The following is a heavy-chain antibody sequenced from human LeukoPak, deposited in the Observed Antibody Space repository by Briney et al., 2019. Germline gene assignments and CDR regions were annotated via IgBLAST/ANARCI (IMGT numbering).Heavy chain of an antibody. V-gene: IGHV4-39*07. Sequence: SETLSLTCTVSGGSISSPIYYWGWIRRPPGKGLEWIGSIYYSGSTYYNPSLKSRVTISVDTSKNQFSLKVSSVTAADTAVYYCARATARAWITTGGWFDPWGQGTLVTVSS. CDR2: IYYSGST. CDR1: GGSISSPIYY. CDR3: ARATARAWITTGGWFDP. D-gene: IGHD3-16*01. J-gene: IGHJ5*02.